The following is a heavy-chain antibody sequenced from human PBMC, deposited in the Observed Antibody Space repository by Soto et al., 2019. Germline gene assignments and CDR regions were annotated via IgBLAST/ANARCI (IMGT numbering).Heavy chain of an antibody. Sequence: GGSLRLSCAASGFTFSSYSMNWVRQAPGKGLEWVSSISSSSSYIYYADSVKGRFTISRDNAKNSLYLQMNSLRAADTAVYYCARGGSNDWQVAFDIWGQGTMVTVSS. CDR3: ARGGSNDWQVAFDI. CDR1: GFTFSSYS. D-gene: IGHD3-9*01. CDR2: ISSSSSYI. J-gene: IGHJ3*02. V-gene: IGHV3-21*01.